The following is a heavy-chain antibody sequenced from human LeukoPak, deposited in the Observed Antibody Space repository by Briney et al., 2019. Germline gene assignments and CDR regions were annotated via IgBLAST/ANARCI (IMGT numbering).Heavy chain of an antibody. CDR3: ARVERYESILDAFDI. V-gene: IGHV4-30-4*07. CDR1: GGSISSSSYS. Sequence: SETLSLTCAVSGGSISSSSYSWSWIRQPPGKGLEWIGYIYYSGRTYYNPSLKSRLTISVDTSKNQFSLKLSSVTAADTAVYYCARVERYESILDAFDIWGRGTMVTVSS. D-gene: IGHD2-21*01. CDR2: IYYSGRT. J-gene: IGHJ3*02.